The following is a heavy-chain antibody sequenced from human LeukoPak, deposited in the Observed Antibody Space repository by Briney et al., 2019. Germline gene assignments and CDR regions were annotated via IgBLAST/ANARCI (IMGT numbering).Heavy chain of an antibody. CDR3: ARGSIAARPGD. CDR2: MNHSGGT. J-gene: IGHJ4*02. V-gene: IGHV4-34*01. Sequence: SETLSLTCTVHSGSFSGYYWSWIRQPPGKGLEWIGEMNHSGGTSYNPSLKSRVTISVDTSKNQFSLNVRSVTAADTAVYYCARGSIAARPGDWGQGTLVTVSS. CDR1: SGSFSGYY. D-gene: IGHD6-6*01.